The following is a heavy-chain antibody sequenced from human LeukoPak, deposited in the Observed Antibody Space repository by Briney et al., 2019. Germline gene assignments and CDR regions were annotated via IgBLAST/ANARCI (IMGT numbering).Heavy chain of an antibody. D-gene: IGHD1-14*01. CDR2: ISSSSSYI. CDR1: GFTFSSYS. J-gene: IGHJ4*02. CDR3: ARDHLAMAGTFDY. Sequence: GGSLRLSCAASGFTFSSYSMNWVRQAPGKGLEWVSSISSSSSYIYYADSVKGRFTISRDNAKNSLYLQMNSLRAEDTAVYYCARDHLAMAGTFDYWGQGTLVTVSS. V-gene: IGHV3-21*01.